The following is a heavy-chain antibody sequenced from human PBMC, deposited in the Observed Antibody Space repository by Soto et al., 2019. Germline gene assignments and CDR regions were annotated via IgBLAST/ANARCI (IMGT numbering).Heavy chain of an antibody. Sequence: GGSLRLSCAVSGFTFSNYSINWVLQAPGKGLEWLSYISNNSTVKYYADSVKGRFTISRDNSKNTLYLQMNSLRAEDTAVYSCARPSYQQLGYLDYWAQGTLVTFSS. D-gene: IGHD2-2*01. J-gene: IGHJ4*02. CDR1: GFTFSNYS. CDR3: ARPSYQQLGYLDY. V-gene: IGHV3-48*01. CDR2: ISNNSTVK.